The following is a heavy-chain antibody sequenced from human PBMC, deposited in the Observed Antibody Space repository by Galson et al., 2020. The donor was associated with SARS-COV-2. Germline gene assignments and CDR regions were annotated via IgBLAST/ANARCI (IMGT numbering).Heavy chain of an antibody. CDR1: GGSISSHY. J-gene: IGHJ6*03. CDR2: LYYSGST. CDR3: ARALGNLNRFYASSGSYYNGDYYYYMDV. V-gene: IGHV4-59*11. Sequence: SETLPLTCSVSGGSISSHYWSWIRQPPGKGLEWVGYLYYSGSTNYNPSLKSRVTISVDTSKNQFSLKLSSVTAADTAVYYCARALGNLNRFYASSGSYYNGDYYYYMDVWGRGTTVTVSS. D-gene: IGHD3-22*01.